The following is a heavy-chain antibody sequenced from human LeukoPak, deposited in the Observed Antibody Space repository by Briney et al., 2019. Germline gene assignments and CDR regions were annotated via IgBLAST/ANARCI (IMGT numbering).Heavy chain of an antibody. J-gene: IGHJ4*02. CDR3: AGGGGGGNYDILTGYPPTDY. CDR2: IIPILGIA. CDR1: GGTFSSYT. V-gene: IGHV1-69*02. Sequence: SVKVSCKASGGTFSSYTISWVRQAPGQGLEWMGRIIPILGIANYAQKFQGRVTITADKSTSTAYMELSSLRSADPAVYFFAGGGGGGNYDILTGYPPTDYWGQGTLVTVSS. D-gene: IGHD3-9*01.